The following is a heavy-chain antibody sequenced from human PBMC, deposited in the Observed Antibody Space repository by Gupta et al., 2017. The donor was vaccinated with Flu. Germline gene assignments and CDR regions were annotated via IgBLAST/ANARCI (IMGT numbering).Heavy chain of an antibody. CDR3: ANAGGYCGRDCYRYYFDF. V-gene: IGHV3-23*01. CDR2: VSGSGDNK. D-gene: IGHD2-21*01. J-gene: IGHJ4*02. Sequence: MSWVRQAPGKGLEGVSAVSGSGDNKYYADAVKGRFNISRDNSKNTLYLQMNSLRAEDAALYYCANAGGYCGRDCYRYYFDFWGQGTRVTVPS.